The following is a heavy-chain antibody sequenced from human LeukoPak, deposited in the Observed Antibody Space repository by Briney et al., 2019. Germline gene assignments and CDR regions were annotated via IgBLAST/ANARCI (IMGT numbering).Heavy chain of an antibody. CDR2: ISGGGGST. V-gene: IGHV3-23*01. CDR1: GFTSTSYS. D-gene: IGHD6-19*01. J-gene: IGHJ4*02. Sequence: PGGSLRLSCAASGFTSTSYSMNWVRQAPGKGLEWVSTISGGGGSTYYADSVKGRFTISRDNSKNTLYLQMNSLRAEDTAVYYCTAGYSSGWTYYFDYWGQGTLVTVSS. CDR3: TAGYSSGWTYYFDY.